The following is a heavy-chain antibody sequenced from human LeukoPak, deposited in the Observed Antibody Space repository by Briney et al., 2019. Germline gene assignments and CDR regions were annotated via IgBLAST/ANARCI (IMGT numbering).Heavy chain of an antibody. D-gene: IGHD5-24*01. CDR3: ASLASNVEMATISYYYYYMDV. J-gene: IGHJ6*03. V-gene: IGHV4-39*07. CDR1: GGSISSSSYY. CDR2: IYYSGST. Sequence: SETLSLTCTVSGGSISSSSYYWGWIRQPPGKGLEWIGSIYYSGSTYYNPSLKSRVTISVDTSKNQFSLKLSSVTAADTAVYYCASLASNVEMATISYYYYYMDVWGKGTTVTVSS.